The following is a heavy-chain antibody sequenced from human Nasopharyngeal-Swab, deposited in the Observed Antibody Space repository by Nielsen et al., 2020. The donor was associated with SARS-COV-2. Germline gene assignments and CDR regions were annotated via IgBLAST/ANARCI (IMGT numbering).Heavy chain of an antibody. CDR2: ITPFNGNA. Sequence: SVKVSCKASGFSITYRFLHWMRQAPGQALEWMGWITPFNGNAKYAQKFQGRVSITRDGSRTTASLELSSLRPDDTAMYFCARGQCINGVCNPTDGLDVWGQGTSVTVS. J-gene: IGHJ6*02. CDR3: ARGQCINGVCNPTDGLDV. CDR1: GFSITYRF. V-gene: IGHV1-45*02. D-gene: IGHD2-8*01.